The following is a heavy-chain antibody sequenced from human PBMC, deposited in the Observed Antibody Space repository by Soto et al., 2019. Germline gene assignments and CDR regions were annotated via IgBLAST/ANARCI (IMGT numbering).Heavy chain of an antibody. CDR3: ARGYCSGGSCYSNDY. D-gene: IGHD2-15*01. Sequence: QVQLVQSGAEVKKPGSSVKFSCKASGGTFSSYAISWVRQAPGQGLEWMGGIIPIFGTANYAQKFQGRVTITAEASTRTAYMELSSLRSEDTAVYYCARGYCSGGSCYSNDYWGQGTLVTVSS. J-gene: IGHJ4*02. V-gene: IGHV1-69*01. CDR1: GGTFSSYA. CDR2: IIPIFGTA.